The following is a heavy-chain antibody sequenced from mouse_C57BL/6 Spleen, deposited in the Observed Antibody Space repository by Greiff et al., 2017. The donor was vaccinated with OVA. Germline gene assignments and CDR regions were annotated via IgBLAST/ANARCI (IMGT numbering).Heavy chain of an antibody. CDR2: ISDGGSYT. Sequence: DVKLVESGGGLVKPGGSLKLSCAASGFTFSSYAMSWVRQTPEKRLEWVATISDGGSYTYYPDNVKGRFTISRDNAKNNLYLQMSHLKSEDTAMYYCAREDGNYERYFDVWGTGTTVTVSS. J-gene: IGHJ1*03. V-gene: IGHV5-4*01. D-gene: IGHD2-1*01. CDR1: GFTFSSYA. CDR3: AREDGNYERYFDV.